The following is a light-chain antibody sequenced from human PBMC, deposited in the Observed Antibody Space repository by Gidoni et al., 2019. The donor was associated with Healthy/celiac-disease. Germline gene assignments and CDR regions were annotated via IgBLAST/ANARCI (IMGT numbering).Light chain of an antibody. Sequence: IVMTQTPLSLSVTPGQPASISFKSSQRLLHSDGKTYLYLYLQKPGQPPQHLIYEVTNRFSGVPDRISGRGSGTDFTLRISRVEAEEVGVYYCMQSIQRPKSFGQRTRLEIK. CDR3: MQSIQRPKS. CDR2: EVT. CDR1: QRLLHSDGKTY. J-gene: IGKJ5*01. V-gene: IGKV2D-29*01.